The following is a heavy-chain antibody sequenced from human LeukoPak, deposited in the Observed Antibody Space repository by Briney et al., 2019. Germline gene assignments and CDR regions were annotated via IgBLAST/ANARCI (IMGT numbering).Heavy chain of an antibody. V-gene: IGHV4-39*01. D-gene: IGHD6-13*01. CDR2: IYYSGRT. Sequence: SETLSLTCSVSAGSISSSNYYWGWIRQPPGKGLEWIGSIYYSGRTYYNPSLKSRVTISVDTSKKQFSLKLSSVTAADTAVYYCASGPSSSWSDYWGQGTLVTVSS. CDR3: ASGPSSSWSDY. CDR1: AGSISSSNYY. J-gene: IGHJ4*02.